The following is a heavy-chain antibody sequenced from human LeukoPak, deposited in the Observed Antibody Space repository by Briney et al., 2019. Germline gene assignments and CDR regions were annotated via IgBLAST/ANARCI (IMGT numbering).Heavy chain of an antibody. V-gene: IGHV1-69*04. CDR2: TIAILGIA. Sequence: GASVKVSCKASGGTXSSYAVSWVRQAPGQGLEWMGRTIAILGIANYAQKFQGRVTITADKSTSTSIAYMELSSLRSEDTAVYYCARGFAYGNDAFDIWGQGTMVTVSS. D-gene: IGHD3-10*01. J-gene: IGHJ3*02. CDR3: ARGFAYGNDAFDI. CDR1: GGTXSSYA.